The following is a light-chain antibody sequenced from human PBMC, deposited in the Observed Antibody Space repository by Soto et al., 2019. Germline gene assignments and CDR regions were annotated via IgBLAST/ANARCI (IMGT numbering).Light chain of an antibody. V-gene: IGKV1-12*01. CDR1: QSIYKW. CDR3: QQADSFPLP. Sequence: DIQMTQSPSSVSASIGDRVTISCRASQSIYKWLVWYQQKPGKAPKLLIYAASSLQSGVPSRFSGRGYGTDFTRTISRLQPEDSATYYCQQADSFPLPFGGWTKVEI. J-gene: IGKJ4*01. CDR2: AAS.